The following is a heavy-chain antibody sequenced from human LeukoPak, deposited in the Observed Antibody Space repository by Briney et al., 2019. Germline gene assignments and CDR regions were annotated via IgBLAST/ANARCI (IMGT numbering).Heavy chain of an antibody. D-gene: IGHD3-22*01. Sequence: GGSLRLSCAASGFTFSSYSMNWVRQAPGKGLEWVSYISSSSSTIYYADSVKGRSTISRDNAKNSLYLQMNSLRAEDTAVYYCARVDGYDSSGYLDYWGQGTLVTVSS. CDR1: GFTFSSYS. CDR2: ISSSSSTI. V-gene: IGHV3-48*01. CDR3: ARVDGYDSSGYLDY. J-gene: IGHJ4*02.